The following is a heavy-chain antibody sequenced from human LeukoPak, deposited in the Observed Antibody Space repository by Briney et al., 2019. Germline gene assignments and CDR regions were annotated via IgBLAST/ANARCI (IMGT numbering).Heavy chain of an antibody. Sequence: GGSLRLSCEASGFTFGSYAMYWVRQAPGKGLEWVAGIFGSGGSAHYADSAKGRFTISRDNSKNTVYLQINSLRAEDTAVYYCGKPTTGYSSGQKPAWPVDYWGQGTLVTVSS. V-gene: IGHV3-23*01. CDR1: GFTFGSYA. CDR3: GKPTTGYSSGQKPAWPVDY. J-gene: IGHJ4*02. CDR2: IFGSGGSA. D-gene: IGHD6-19*01.